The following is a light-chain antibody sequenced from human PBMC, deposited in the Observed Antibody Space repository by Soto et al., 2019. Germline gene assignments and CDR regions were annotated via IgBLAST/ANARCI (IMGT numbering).Light chain of an antibody. J-gene: IGLJ1*01. CDR1: SSDVGGYNY. CDR3: SSYTRRSTLRCD. V-gene: IGLV2-14*01. Sequence: QSVLTQPASVSGSPGQSITISCTGTSSDVGGYNYVSWYQQHPGKAPKLMIYDVSNRPSGVSNRFSGTKSGNTASLTISGLQAEDEADSHCSSYTRRSTLRCDFGTGTKLTAL. CDR2: DVS.